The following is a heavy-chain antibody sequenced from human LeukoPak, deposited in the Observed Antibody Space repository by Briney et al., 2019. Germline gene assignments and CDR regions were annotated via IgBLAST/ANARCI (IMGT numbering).Heavy chain of an antibody. CDR1: GFTFSSYA. Sequence: GGSLRLSCAASGFTFSSYAMSWVRQAPGKGLEWVSVISGSGGSTYYADSVKGRFTISRDNSKSTLCLQMNSLRAEDTAVYYCAKQLGYCSDGSCYFSYWGQGTLVTVSS. J-gene: IGHJ4*02. D-gene: IGHD2-15*01. CDR2: ISGSGGST. CDR3: AKQLGYCSDGSCYFSY. V-gene: IGHV3-23*01.